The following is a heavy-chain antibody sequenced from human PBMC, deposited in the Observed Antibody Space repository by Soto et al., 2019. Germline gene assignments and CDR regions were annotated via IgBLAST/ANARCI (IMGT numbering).Heavy chain of an antibody. CDR1: GGSINKNGYF. CDR2: IYNSGST. J-gene: IGHJ4*02. V-gene: IGHV4-30-4*01. Sequence: SETLSLTCTVSGGSINKNGYFWSWIRQPPGSGLEWIGHIYNSGSTYSNPSLKSRLTISVDTSKNQFSLKLSSVTAADTAVYYCARGPSGDKVDYWGQGTLVTVSS. D-gene: IGHD1-26*01. CDR3: ARGPSGDKVDY.